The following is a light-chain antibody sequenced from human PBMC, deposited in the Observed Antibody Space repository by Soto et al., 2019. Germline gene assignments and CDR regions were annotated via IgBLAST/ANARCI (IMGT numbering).Light chain of an antibody. V-gene: IGKV3-11*01. J-gene: IGKJ5*01. CDR1: QSVSSN. Sequence: EIVMTQYPAPRSVSPGERSTLSCRASQSVSSNLAWYQQKPGQAPRLLIYGASTRATGIPARFSGSGSGTDFTLTISSLEPEDFAVYYCQQRSNLPITFGQGGLLEIK. CDR3: QQRSNLPIT. CDR2: GAS.